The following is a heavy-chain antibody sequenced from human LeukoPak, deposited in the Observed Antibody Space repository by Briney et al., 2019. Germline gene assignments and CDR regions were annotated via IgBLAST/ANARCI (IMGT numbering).Heavy chain of an antibody. CDR3: ARLDCSGGSCELGDY. Sequence: ASVKVSCKASGYTFTGYYMHWVRQAPGQGLEWMGWINPNSGGTNYAQKFQGRVTMTRDTSISTAYMELSRLRSDDTAVYYCARLDCSGGSCELGDYWGQGTLVTVSS. J-gene: IGHJ4*02. D-gene: IGHD2-15*01. CDR2: INPNSGGT. V-gene: IGHV1-2*02. CDR1: GYTFTGYY.